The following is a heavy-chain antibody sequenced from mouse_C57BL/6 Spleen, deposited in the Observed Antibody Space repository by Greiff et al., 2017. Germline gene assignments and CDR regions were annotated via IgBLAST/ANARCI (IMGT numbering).Heavy chain of an antibody. D-gene: IGHD4-1*01. J-gene: IGHJ2*01. CDR2: IWSGGST. CDR1: GFSLTSYG. V-gene: IGHV2-2*01. Sequence: VQLVESGPGLVQPSQRLSITCTVSGFSLTSYGVHWVRQSPGKGLEWLGVIWSGGSTDYNAAFISRLSISKDNSKSQVFFKMNSLQADDTAIYYCARRGLGKGYFDYWGQGTTLTVSS. CDR3: ARRGLGKGYFDY.